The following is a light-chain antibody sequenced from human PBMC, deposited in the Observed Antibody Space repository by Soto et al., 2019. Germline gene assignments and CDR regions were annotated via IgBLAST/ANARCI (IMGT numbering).Light chain of an antibody. J-gene: IGLJ2*01. CDR2: GNT. CDR3: LSFDSSLSVV. V-gene: IGLV1-40*01. Sequence: QSVLTQPPSVSGAPGQRVTISCTGSSSNIGAGYDVHWYQQLPGRAPKLLIYGNTNRPSGVPDRFSGSKSGTSASLAITGLQAEDEADYYCLSFDSSLSVVFGGETKMPVL. CDR1: SSNIGAGYD.